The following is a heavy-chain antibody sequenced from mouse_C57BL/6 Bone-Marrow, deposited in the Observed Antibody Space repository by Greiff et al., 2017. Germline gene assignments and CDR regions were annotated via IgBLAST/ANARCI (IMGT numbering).Heavy chain of an antibody. J-gene: IGHJ2*01. CDR1: GYTFTSYW. CDR3: ARHYYGGSLGY. V-gene: IGHV1-59*01. CDR2: IDPSDSYT. Sequence: QVQLQQPGAELVRPGTSVKLSCKASGYTFTSYWMHWVKQRPRQGLEWIGVIDPSDSYTNYNQKFKGKATLTVDTSSSTAYMQLSSLTSEDSAVYYCARHYYGGSLGYWGQGTTLTVSS. D-gene: IGHD1-1*01.